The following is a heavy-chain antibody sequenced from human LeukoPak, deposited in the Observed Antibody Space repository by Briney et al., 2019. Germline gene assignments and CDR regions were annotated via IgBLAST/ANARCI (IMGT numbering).Heavy chain of an antibody. CDR3: ARDKAYNSFDL. CDR1: GFTFSTSC. Sequence: GGSLRLSCAASGFTFSTSCMNWVRQAPGKGLEWVANIKEDGSAKNYVDFVTGRFTISRDNAKNALYLQMNSLRVEDTAVYYCARDKAYNSFDLWGQGTLVIVSS. V-gene: IGHV3-7*01. J-gene: IGHJ5*02. CDR2: IKEDGSAK. D-gene: IGHD1-14*01.